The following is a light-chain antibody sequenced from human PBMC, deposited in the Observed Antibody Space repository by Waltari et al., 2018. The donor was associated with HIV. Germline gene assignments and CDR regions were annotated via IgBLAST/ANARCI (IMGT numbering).Light chain of an antibody. Sequence: QSVLTQPHSASGTPGQRVTIYCSGSSSNIGSNYVYWYQQLPGTAPKPLIYRNNPRPSGVPDRFSGSKSGTSASLAISGLRSEDEADYYCAAWDDSLSGRVFGGGTKLTVL. CDR1: SSNIGSNY. CDR2: RNN. CDR3: AAWDDSLSGRV. J-gene: IGLJ3*02. V-gene: IGLV1-47*01.